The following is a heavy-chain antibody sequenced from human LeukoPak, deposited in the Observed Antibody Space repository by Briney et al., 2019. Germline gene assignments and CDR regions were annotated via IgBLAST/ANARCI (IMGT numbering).Heavy chain of an antibody. Sequence: GGSLRLSCAASGFTFSSYAMHWVRQAPGKGLEWVAVISYDGSNKYYADSVKGRFTISRDNSKNTLYLQMNSLRAEDTAVYYCARPAGYGGWYSENYFDYWGRGTLVTVSS. CDR3: ARPAGYGGWYSENYFDY. J-gene: IGHJ4*02. CDR2: ISYDGSNK. D-gene: IGHD6-19*01. CDR1: GFTFSSYA. V-gene: IGHV3-30*04.